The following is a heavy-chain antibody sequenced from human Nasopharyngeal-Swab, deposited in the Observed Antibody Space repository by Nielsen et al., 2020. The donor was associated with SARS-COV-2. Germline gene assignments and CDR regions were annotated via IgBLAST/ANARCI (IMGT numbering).Heavy chain of an antibody. D-gene: IGHD6-13*01. CDR2: IIPIFGTA. CDR1: GCTFSSYA. Sequence: SSVNVSCKASGCTFSSYAISWVRQAPGQGLEWMGGIIPIFGTANYAQKFQGRVTITADESTSTAYMELSSLRSEDTAVYYCARSIVPGYSSSWAPGIFDYWGQGTLVTVSS. CDR3: ARSIVPGYSSSWAPGIFDY. V-gene: IGHV1-69*13. J-gene: IGHJ4*02.